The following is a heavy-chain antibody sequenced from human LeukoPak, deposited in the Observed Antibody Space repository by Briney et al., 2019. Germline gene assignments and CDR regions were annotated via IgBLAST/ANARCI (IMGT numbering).Heavy chain of an antibody. J-gene: IGHJ5*02. Sequence: SETLSLTCSVSGGSISSGYWSWIRQPPGKGLEWISYIYNSGRSNYNPSLKSRVTISLDTSKNQSSLKLSSVTAADTAVYYCAGGSGASWFDPWGQGTLVTVSS. V-gene: IGHV4-59*01. D-gene: IGHD2-8*02. CDR2: IYNSGRS. CDR3: AGGSGASWFDP. CDR1: GGSISSGY.